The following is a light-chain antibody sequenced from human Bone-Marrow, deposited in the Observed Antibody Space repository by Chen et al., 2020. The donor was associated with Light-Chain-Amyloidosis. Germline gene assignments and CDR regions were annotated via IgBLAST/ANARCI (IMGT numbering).Light chain of an antibody. V-gene: IGLV2-23*02. J-gene: IGLJ3*02. Sequence: QSALTQPASVSGSPGQSITISFPGTSSDVGSYNLVSWYQQHPGKAPKFMIYEVNKRPSGVSNRFSGSKSGNTASLTISGLQTEDEADYYCCSYAGSSTLVFGGGTKVTVL. CDR1: SSDVGSYNL. CDR2: EVN. CDR3: CSYAGSSTLV.